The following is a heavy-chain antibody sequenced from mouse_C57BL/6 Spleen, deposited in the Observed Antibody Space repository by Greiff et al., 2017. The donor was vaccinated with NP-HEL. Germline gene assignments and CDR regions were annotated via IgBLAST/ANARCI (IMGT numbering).Heavy chain of an antibody. J-gene: IGHJ1*03. CDR3: ARSPPSYGSSYYWYFDV. D-gene: IGHD1-1*01. Sequence: EVQLQQSGAELVKPGASVKLSCTASGFNIKDYYMHWVKQRTEQGLEWIGRMDPEDGETKYAPKCHGKATITADTSSNTAYMQLSSLTSEDTAVYYCARSPPSYGSSYYWYFDVWGTGTTVTVSS. CDR2: MDPEDGET. CDR1: GFNIKDYY. V-gene: IGHV14-2*01.